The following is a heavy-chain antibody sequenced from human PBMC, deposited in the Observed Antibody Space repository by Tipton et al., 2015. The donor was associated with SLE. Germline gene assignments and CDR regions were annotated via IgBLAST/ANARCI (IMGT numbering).Heavy chain of an antibody. Sequence: TLSLTCAVYGGSFSGYYWSWIRQPPGKGLEWIGEINHSGSTNYNPSLKSRVTISVDTSKNQFSLKLSSVTAADTAVYYCAMGGYCSSTSCSYNWFDPWGQGTLVTVSS. CDR3: AMGGYCSSTSCSYNWFDP. V-gene: IGHV4-34*01. D-gene: IGHD2-2*01. CDR1: GGSFSGYY. CDR2: INHSGST. J-gene: IGHJ5*02.